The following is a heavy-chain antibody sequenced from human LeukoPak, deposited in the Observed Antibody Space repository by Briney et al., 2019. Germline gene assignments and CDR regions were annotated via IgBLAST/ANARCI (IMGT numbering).Heavy chain of an antibody. D-gene: IGHD2-8*01. Sequence: NPSETLSLTCTVSGDSISSGGYFWGWIRQPPGKGLEWIGTIYYDGSTYYNPSDKSRVAISLRTSRNQVSLNLTSVTAADTAVYYCVANGYYCLDVWGKGTTVTVSS. CDR1: GDSISSGGYF. J-gene: IGHJ6*03. CDR3: VANGYYCLDV. V-gene: IGHV4-39*07. CDR2: IYYDGST.